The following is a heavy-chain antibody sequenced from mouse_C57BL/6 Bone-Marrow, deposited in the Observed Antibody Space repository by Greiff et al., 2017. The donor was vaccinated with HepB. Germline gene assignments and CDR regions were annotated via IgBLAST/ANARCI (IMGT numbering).Heavy chain of an antibody. V-gene: IGHV1-26*01. CDR1: GYTFTDYY. D-gene: IGHD3-2*02. CDR3: ARDSSSSMDY. CDR2: INPNNGGT. J-gene: IGHJ4*01. Sequence: VQLQQSGPELVKPGASVKISCKASGYTFTDYYMNWVKQSHGKSLEWIGDINPNNGGTSYNQKFKGKATLTVDKSSSTAYMELRSLTSEDSAVYYCARDSSSSMDYWGQGTSVTVSS.